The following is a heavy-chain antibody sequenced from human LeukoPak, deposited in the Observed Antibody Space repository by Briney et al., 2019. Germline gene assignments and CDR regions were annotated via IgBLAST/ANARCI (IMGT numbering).Heavy chain of an antibody. V-gene: IGHV1-69*06. Sequence: ASVKVSCKASGGTFSSYAISWVRQAPGQGLEWMGRIIPIFGTANYAQKFQGRVTITADKSTSTAYMELSSLRSADTAVYYCARDRFGREQNWGQGTLVTVSS. CDR3: ARDRFGREQN. J-gene: IGHJ4*02. D-gene: IGHD1/OR15-1a*01. CDR1: GGTFSSYA. CDR2: IIPIFGTA.